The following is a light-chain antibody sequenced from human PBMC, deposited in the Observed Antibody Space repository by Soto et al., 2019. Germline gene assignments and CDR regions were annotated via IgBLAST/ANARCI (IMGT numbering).Light chain of an antibody. CDR1: QSIRRS. CDR2: AAS. CDR3: QHTYSSPRT. V-gene: IGKV1-39*01. J-gene: IGKJ1*01. Sequence: DIQMTQSPSSLSSSVAYIGTITGRSSQSIRRSLDWYHQKPGKAPNLLIYAASSLQTGVPSRFNGSGSGTDFTLTIGNLQPEDFEVYYCQHTYSSPRTFGQGTKVDIK.